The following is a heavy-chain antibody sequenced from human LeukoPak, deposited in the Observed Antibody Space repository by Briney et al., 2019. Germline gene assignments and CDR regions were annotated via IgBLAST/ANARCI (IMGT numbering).Heavy chain of an antibody. CDR2: ISSGSNYI. CDR3: ARVFSLSGSSGGIDY. CDR1: GFTFSNYS. D-gene: IGHD1-26*01. J-gene: IGHJ4*02. Sequence: GGSLRLSCAASGFTFSNYSMNWVRQAPGKGLEWVSFISSGSNYIYYADSVKGRFTISRDNAKNSLYLQMNSLRAEDTAVYYCARVFSLSGSSGGIDYWGQGTLVTVSS. V-gene: IGHV3-21*04.